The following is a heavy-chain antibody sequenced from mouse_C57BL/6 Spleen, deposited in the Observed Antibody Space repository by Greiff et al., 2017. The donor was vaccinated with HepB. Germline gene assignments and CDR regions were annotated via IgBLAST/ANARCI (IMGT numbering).Heavy chain of an antibody. V-gene: IGHV1-82*01. CDR1: GYAFSSSW. D-gene: IGHD2-5*01. CDR3: ARSGYSNYGGFAY. CDR2: IYPGDGDT. Sequence: VKLVESGPELVKPGASVKISCKASGYAFSSSWMNWVKQRPGKGLEWIGRIYPGDGDTNYNGKFKGKATLTADKSSSTAYMQLSSLTSEDSAVYFCARSGYSNYGGFAYWGQGTLVTVSA. J-gene: IGHJ3*01.